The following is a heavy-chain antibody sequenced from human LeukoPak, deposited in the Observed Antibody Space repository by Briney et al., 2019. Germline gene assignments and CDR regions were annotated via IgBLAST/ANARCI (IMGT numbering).Heavy chain of an antibody. CDR1: GGSISSYY. J-gene: IGHJ4*02. CDR3: ARVTGYVMEDYFDY. V-gene: IGHV4-59*01. D-gene: IGHD6-13*01. CDR2: IYYSGST. Sequence: SETLSLTCTVSGGSISSYYWSWIRQPPGKGLEWIGYIYYSGSTNYNPSLKSRVTISVDTSKNQFPLRLSSVTAADTAVYYCARVTGYVMEDYFDYWGQGTLVTVSS.